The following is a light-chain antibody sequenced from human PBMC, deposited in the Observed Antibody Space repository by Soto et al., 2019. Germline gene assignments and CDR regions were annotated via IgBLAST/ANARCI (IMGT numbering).Light chain of an antibody. CDR3: SSYAGSNIYV. CDR1: SSDVGGYNF. J-gene: IGLJ1*01. V-gene: IGLV2-8*01. CDR2: EVS. Sequence: QSALAQPPSASGSPGQSVTISCTGTSSDVGGYNFVSWYQHHPGKAPKVIIYEVSKRPSGVPNRFSGSKSVNTASLTVSGLQAEEEADYYCSSYAGSNIYVFGTGTKLTVL.